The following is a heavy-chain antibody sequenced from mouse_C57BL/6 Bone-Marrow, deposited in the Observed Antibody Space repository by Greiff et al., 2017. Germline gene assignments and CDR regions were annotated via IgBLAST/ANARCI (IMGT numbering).Heavy chain of an antibody. J-gene: IGHJ3*01. V-gene: IGHV1-75*01. CDR3: ARSRKDSSGYSGVAF. Sequence: VQLQQSGPELVKPGASVKISCKASGYTFTDYYINWVKQRPGQGLEWIGWIFPGSGSTYYNEKFKGKATLTVDKSSSTAYMLLSSLTSEDSAVYFGARSRKDSSGYSGVAFWGQGTLVTVSA. CDR1: GYTFTDYY. D-gene: IGHD3-2*02. CDR2: IFPGSGST.